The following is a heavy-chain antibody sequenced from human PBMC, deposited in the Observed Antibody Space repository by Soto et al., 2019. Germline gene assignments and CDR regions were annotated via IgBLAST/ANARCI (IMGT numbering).Heavy chain of an antibody. D-gene: IGHD2-15*01. V-gene: IGHV3-7*01. J-gene: IGHJ4*02. Sequence: EVHLVESGGDLVQPGGTLRLSCAVSGLTFTNYWMTWVRQAPGMGLEWVANINQDGSEKYYVDSVKGRFTISRDNAKNLVYLQMNSLRADDTAVYYCSGGNQYDFWGQGTLVTVSS. CDR3: SGGNQYDF. CDR2: INQDGSEK. CDR1: GLTFTNYW.